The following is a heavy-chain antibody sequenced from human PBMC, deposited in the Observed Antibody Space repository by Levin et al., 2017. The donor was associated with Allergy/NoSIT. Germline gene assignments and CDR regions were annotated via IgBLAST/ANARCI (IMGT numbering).Heavy chain of an antibody. D-gene: IGHD6-6*01. J-gene: IGHJ4*02. Sequence: LSLTCAASGFTFSSYAMSWVRQAPGKGLEWVSAISGSGGSTYYADSVKGRFTISRDNSKNTLYLQMNSLRAEDTAVYYCAKDTVAARSYYFDYWGQGTLVTVSS. CDR2: ISGSGGST. V-gene: IGHV3-23*01. CDR1: GFTFSSYA. CDR3: AKDTVAARSYYFDY.